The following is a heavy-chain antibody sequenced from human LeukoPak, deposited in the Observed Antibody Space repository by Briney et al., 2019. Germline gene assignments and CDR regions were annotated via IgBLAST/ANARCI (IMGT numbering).Heavy chain of an antibody. V-gene: IGHV4-59*08. CDR1: GGSISSYY. Sequence: SSETLSLNCTVSGGSISSYYWSWIRQPPGKGLEWIGYIYYSGSTNYNPSLKSRVTISVDTSKNQFSLKLSSVTAADTAVYYCASHRSPGDAFDIWSQGTMVTVSS. J-gene: IGHJ3*02. CDR2: IYYSGST. CDR3: ASHRSPGDAFDI.